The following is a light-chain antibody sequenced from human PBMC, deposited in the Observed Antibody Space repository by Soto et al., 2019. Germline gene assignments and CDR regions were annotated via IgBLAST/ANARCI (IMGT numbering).Light chain of an antibody. V-gene: IGLV1-51*01. Sequence: QAVLTQPPSVSAAPGQRVTISCSGSSSNIGNNYVSWYQQLPGTAPKLLIYDNEQRPSGIPDRFSGSKSGTSATLGITGLQTGQEADHYCGPWDVSLPSEVFGAGTTLSV. J-gene: IGLJ3*02. CDR2: DNE. CDR1: SSNIGNNY. CDR3: GPWDVSLPSEV.